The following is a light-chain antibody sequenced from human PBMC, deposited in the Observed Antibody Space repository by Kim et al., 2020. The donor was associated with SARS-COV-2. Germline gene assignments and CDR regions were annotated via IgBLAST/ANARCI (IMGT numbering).Light chain of an antibody. CDR1: SLRSYY. Sequence: SSELTQDPAVSVALGQTVRITCQGDSLRSYYASWYQQKPGQAPVLVIYGKNNRPSGIPDRFSGSSSGNTASLTITGAQAEDEADYYCNSRDSSGNHLDEVFGGGTQLTVL. CDR3: NSRDSSGNHLDEV. J-gene: IGLJ2*01. CDR2: GKN. V-gene: IGLV3-19*01.